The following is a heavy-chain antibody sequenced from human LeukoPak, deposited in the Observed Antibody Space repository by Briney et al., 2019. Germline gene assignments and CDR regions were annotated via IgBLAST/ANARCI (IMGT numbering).Heavy chain of an antibody. J-gene: IGHJ4*02. V-gene: IGHV3-21*01. CDR2: ISSSSSYI. CDR1: GFTFSNYN. Sequence: GGSMRLSCAASGFTFSNYNMHWVRQAPGKGLEWVSSISSSSSYIYYADSVKGRFTISRDNAKNSLYLQMTSLRAEDTAVYYCARTGITVAPPFDYWGQGTLVTVS. CDR3: ARTGITVAPPFDY. D-gene: IGHD4-23*01.